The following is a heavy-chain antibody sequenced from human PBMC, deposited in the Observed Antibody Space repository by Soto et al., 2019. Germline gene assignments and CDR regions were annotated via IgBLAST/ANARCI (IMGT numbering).Heavy chain of an antibody. CDR3: ARNLLGYCSSTSCSRSFDAFDI. CDR1: GYTFTSYY. V-gene: IGHV1-46*03. D-gene: IGHD2-2*01. Sequence: ASVKVSCKASGYTFTSYYMHWVRQAPGQGLEWMGIINPSGGSTSYAQKFQGRVTMTRDTSTSTVYMELSSLRSEDTAVYYCARNLLGYCSSTSCSRSFDAFDIWGQGTMVTVSS. CDR2: INPSGGST. J-gene: IGHJ3*02.